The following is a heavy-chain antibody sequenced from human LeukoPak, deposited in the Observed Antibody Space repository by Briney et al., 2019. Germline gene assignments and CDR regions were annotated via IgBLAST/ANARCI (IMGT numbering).Heavy chain of an antibody. V-gene: IGHV1-2*02. CDR2: INPNSGGT. D-gene: IGHD3-22*01. J-gene: IGHJ4*02. Sequence: ASVKVSCKASGYTFTGYYMHWVRQAPGQGLEWMGWINPNSGGTNYAQKFQGRVTMTRDTSISTAYMELSRLRSDDTAVYYCARVTGYMIEDFFDYWGQGTLVTVSS. CDR1: GYTFTGYY. CDR3: ARVTGYMIEDFFDY.